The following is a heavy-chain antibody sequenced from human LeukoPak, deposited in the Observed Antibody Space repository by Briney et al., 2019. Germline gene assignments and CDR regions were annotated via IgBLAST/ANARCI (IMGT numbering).Heavy chain of an antibody. CDR2: IEQNESGK. V-gene: IGHV3-7*01. Sequence: GGSLRLSCAASGFTFSSHWMNWVRQAPGKGLEWVASIEQNESGKYYADSVKGRFTVSRDNAKNSLYLQMNSLRGEDTAVYYCARSNHGTYDSWGQGTLVTVSS. D-gene: IGHD1-26*01. CDR3: ARSNHGTYDS. CDR1: GFTFSSHW. J-gene: IGHJ5*01.